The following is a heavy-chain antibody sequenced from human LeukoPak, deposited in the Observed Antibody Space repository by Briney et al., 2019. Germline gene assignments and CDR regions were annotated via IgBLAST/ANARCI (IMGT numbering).Heavy chain of an antibody. V-gene: IGHV3-33*01. J-gene: IGHJ3*02. CDR3: AAGAWFAAFDI. CDR2: IWHDGSNK. Sequence: GGSLRLSCAASGFTFSSYGMHWVRQAPGKGLEWVAVIWHDGSNKYYADSVKGRFTISRDNSKKTLYLQMNSLRAEDTAVYFCAAGAWFAAFDIWGQGTMVTVSS. D-gene: IGHD1-26*01. CDR1: GFTFSSYG.